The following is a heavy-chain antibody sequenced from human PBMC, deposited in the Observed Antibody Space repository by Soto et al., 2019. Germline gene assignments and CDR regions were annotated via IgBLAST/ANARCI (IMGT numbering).Heavy chain of an antibody. Sequence: GGSLRLSCAASGFTFSSYAMSWVRQAPGKGLEWVSAISGSGGSTYYADSVKGRFTISRDNSKNTLYLQMNSLRAEDTAVYYCAKDTRWLELSYYYYGMDVWGQGTTVTVSS. CDR2: ISGSGGST. CDR3: AKDTRWLELSYYYYGMDV. J-gene: IGHJ6*02. D-gene: IGHD1-7*01. CDR1: GFTFSSYA. V-gene: IGHV3-23*01.